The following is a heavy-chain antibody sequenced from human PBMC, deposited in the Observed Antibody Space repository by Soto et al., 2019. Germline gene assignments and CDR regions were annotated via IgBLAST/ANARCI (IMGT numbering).Heavy chain of an antibody. D-gene: IGHD2-15*01. J-gene: IGHJ4*02. V-gene: IGHV4-39*01. CDR3: MKHSASTIADS. CDR1: GGSMRSSPHY. Sequence: SETLSLTCTVSGGSMRSSPHYWGWIRQPPGKGLEWIGSIYNGGGTHYNPSLNSRVTIAVDMSKNQFSLVLSSVTAADTAVYCCMKHSASTIADSWSQGILVTVSS. CDR2: IYNGGGT.